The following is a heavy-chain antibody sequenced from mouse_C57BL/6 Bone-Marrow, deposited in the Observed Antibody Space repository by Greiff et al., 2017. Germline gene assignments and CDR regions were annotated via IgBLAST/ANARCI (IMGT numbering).Heavy chain of an antibody. D-gene: IGHD2-5*01. V-gene: IGHV5-4*01. Sequence: EVQRVESGGGLVKPGGSLKLSCAASGFTFSSYAMSWVRQTPEKRLEWVATISDGGSYTYYPDNVKGRFTISRDNAKNNLYLQMSHLKSEDTAMYYCARAYSNLFAYWGQGTLVTFS. CDR3: ARAYSNLFAY. CDR2: ISDGGSYT. CDR1: GFTFSSYA. J-gene: IGHJ3*01.